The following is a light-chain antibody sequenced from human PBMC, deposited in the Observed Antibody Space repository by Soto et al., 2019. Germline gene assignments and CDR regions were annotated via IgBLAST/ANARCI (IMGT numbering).Light chain of an antibody. CDR1: QSITNW. CDR2: KAA. J-gene: IGKJ2*01. Sequence: DIQMTQSPSTLSASVGDRVTITSRASQSITNWLAWYQQKPGKAPKLLIYKAANLQSGVPSRFSGSGSGTEFSLTISSLQTEDFAIYYCQQYNDYQYTFGQGTKLEIK. V-gene: IGKV1-5*03. CDR3: QQYNDYQYT.